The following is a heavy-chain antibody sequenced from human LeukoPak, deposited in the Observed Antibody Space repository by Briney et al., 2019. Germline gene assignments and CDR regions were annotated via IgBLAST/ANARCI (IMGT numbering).Heavy chain of an antibody. V-gene: IGHV3-11*06. CDR2: ISSSSSYT. J-gene: IGHJ6*04. CDR3: ARAGDYLHYYYYYGMDV. D-gene: IGHD4-17*01. CDR1: GFTFSDYY. Sequence: GGSLRLSCAASGFTFSDYYMSWIRQAPGKGLEWVSYISSSSSYTNYADSVEGRFTISRDNAKNSLYLQMNSLRAEDTAVYYCARAGDYLHYYYYYGMDVWGKGTTVTVSS.